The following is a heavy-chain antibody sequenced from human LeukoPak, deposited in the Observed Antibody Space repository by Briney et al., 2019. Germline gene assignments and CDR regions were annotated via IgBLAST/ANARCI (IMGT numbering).Heavy chain of an antibody. V-gene: IGHV4-39*07. CDR3: AEGYYDSSGYYSFDY. CDR2: IYYSGST. Sequence: PSETLSLTCTVSGGSISSSSYYWGWIRQPPGKGLEWIGSIYYSGSTYYNPSLKSRVTISVDTSKNQFSLKLSSVTAADTAVYYCAEGYYDSSGYYSFDYWGQGTLVTVSS. J-gene: IGHJ4*02. D-gene: IGHD3-22*01. CDR1: GGSISSSSYY.